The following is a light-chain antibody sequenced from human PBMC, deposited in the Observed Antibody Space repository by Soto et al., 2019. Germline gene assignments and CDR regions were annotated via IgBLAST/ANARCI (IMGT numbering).Light chain of an antibody. V-gene: IGLV1-44*01. CDR2: NDN. Sequence: QLVLTQPPSASGTPGQRVTISCSGSRSNMGGNTVNWYQQLPGTAPKLLIYNDNQRPSGVPDRFSGSKSGTSGSLAISGRQSEDEADYYCAAWDGSLNGWVFGGGTKLTVL. CDR1: RSNMGGNT. J-gene: IGLJ3*02. CDR3: AAWDGSLNGWV.